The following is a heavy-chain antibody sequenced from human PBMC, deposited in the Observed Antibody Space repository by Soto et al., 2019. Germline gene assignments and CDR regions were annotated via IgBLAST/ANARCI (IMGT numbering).Heavy chain of an antibody. V-gene: IGHV3-23*01. Sequence: GGSLRLSCADSGSTFSSCAMSWVRQAPGRGLEWVSTISAGGANTYYANSVRGRFISSRDNSKSTLYLQMNSLRAEDTALYYCAKDRYCSDTSCYGGFGVWGQRTVLTVSS. CDR3: AKDRYCSDTSCYGGFGV. D-gene: IGHD2-2*01. J-gene: IGHJ3*01. CDR2: ISAGGANT. CDR1: GSTFSSCA.